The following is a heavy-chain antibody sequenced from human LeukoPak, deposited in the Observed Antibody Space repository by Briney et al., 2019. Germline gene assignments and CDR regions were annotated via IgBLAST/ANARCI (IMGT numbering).Heavy chain of an antibody. CDR2: TNPGTGGT. CDR1: GYSFTASY. V-gene: IGHV1-2*02. J-gene: IGHJ4*02. CDR3: ARDWYYYDSSGYPDY. Sequence: ASVKVSCKASGYSFTASYIHWVRQAPGQGLEWMGWTNPGTGGTNYAQKFQGRVTMTRDTSISTAYMELSRLRSDDTAVYYCARDWYYYDSSGYPDYWGQGTLVTVSS. D-gene: IGHD3-22*01.